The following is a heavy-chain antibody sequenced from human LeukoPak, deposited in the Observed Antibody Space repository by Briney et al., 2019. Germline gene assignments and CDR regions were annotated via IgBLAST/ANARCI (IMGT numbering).Heavy chain of an antibody. V-gene: IGHV1-2*02. CDR1: GYTFTGYY. J-gene: IGHJ4*02. CDR2: INPNSGGT. D-gene: IGHD2-15*01. Sequence: ASVKVSCKASGYTFTGYYMHWVRQAPGQGLEWMGWINPNSGGTNYAQKFQGRVTMTRDTSISTAYMELSRLRSGDTAVYYCARGVGIVVVVAAMGDYWGQGTLVTVSS. CDR3: ARGVGIVVVVAAMGDY.